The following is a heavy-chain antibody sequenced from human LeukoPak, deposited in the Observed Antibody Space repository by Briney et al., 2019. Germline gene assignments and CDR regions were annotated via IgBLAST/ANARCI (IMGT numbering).Heavy chain of an antibody. V-gene: IGHV1-8*01. CDR3: AREQVPYGSGSYDY. D-gene: IGHD3-10*01. CDR2: MNPNSGNT. CDR1: GYTFTSYD. Sequence: GASVKVSCKASGYTFTSYDINWVRQATGQGLEWMGWMNPNSGNTGYAQKFQGRVTMTRNTSISTAYMELSSLRSEDTAVYYCAREQVPYGSGSYDYWGQGTLVTVSS. J-gene: IGHJ4*02.